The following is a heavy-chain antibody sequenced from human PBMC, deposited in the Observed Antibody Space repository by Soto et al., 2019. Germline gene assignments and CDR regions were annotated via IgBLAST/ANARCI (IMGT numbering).Heavy chain of an antibody. V-gene: IGHV4-30-4*01. CDR3: AREPYDYDRSGYYDY. Sequence: SETLSLTCTVCGGSISSGDYYWNWIRQPPGKGLEWIGYIYYSGGTYYNPSLRSRVSISVDTSKNQFSLKLSSVTAADTAVYYCAREPYDYDRSGYYDYWGQGTLVTVSS. CDR1: GGSISSGDYY. CDR2: IYYSGGT. J-gene: IGHJ4*02. D-gene: IGHD3-22*01.